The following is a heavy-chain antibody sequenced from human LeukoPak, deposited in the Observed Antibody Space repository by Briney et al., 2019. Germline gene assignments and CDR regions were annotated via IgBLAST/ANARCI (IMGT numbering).Heavy chain of an antibody. V-gene: IGHV3-48*03. J-gene: IGHJ4*02. CDR3: ASGGPSPLSDY. CDR1: GFTFSSYE. CDR2: ISSSGSTI. Sequence: PGGSLRLSCAASGFTFSSYEMNWVRQAPGKGLEWVSYISSSGSTIYYTDSVKGRFAISRDNAKNSLYLQMNSLRAEDTAVYYCASGGPSPLSDYWGQGTLATVSS.